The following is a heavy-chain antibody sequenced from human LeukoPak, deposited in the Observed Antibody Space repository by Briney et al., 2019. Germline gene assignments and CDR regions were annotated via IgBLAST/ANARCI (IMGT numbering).Heavy chain of an antibody. Sequence: GASVKVSCKASGYTFTSYYMHWVRQVPGQGLEGMGWINPNNGGTNYAQEFQGRVTMTKDTSISTGYMELSRLRSDDTAVYYCARLNYDFWSGYYTDYWGQGTLVTVSS. CDR3: ARLNYDFWSGYYTDY. CDR1: GYTFTSYY. J-gene: IGHJ4*02. D-gene: IGHD3-3*01. V-gene: IGHV1-2*02. CDR2: INPNNGGT.